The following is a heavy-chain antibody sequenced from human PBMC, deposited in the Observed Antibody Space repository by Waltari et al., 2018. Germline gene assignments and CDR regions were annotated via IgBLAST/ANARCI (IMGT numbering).Heavy chain of an antibody. CDR3: AKDQGYAGKDGDLRH. CDR2: ISGAGENS. Sequence: EVQLVESGGGLVQPGGSLKLSCGVSGFRVSKYARSWVRQAPGKGLEWVSGISGAGENSYYADSVKGRFTISRDNSKNILFLQMNSLRAEDTAVYYCAKDQGYAGKDGDLRHWGQGSLVSVSS. D-gene: IGHD2-2*01. J-gene: IGHJ1*01. CDR1: GFRVSKYA. V-gene: IGHV3-23*04.